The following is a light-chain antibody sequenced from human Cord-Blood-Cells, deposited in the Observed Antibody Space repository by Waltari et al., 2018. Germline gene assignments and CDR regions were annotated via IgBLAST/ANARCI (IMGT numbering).Light chain of an antibody. CDR1: ALPKQY. CDR2: NDS. Sequence: SYELTQPPSVPVSPGQTARITCSGDALPKQYAYWYQQKPGQAPGLVIYNDSERPSGIPERFSGSSSGTTVTLTISGVQAEDEADYYCQSADSSAPWVFGGGTKLTVL. CDR3: QSADSSAPWV. V-gene: IGLV3-25*03. J-gene: IGLJ3*02.